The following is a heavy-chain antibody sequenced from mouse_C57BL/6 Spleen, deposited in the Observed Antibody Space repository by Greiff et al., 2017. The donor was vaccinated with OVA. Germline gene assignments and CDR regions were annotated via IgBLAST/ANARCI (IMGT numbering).Heavy chain of an antibody. CDR3: ARSGGNGFDY. J-gene: IGHJ2*01. CDR1: GYTFTSYW. V-gene: IGHV1-50*01. Sequence: VQLQQPGAELVKPGASVKLSCKASGYTFTSYWMQWVKQRPGQGLEWIGEIDPSDSYTNYNQKFKGKATLTVDTSSSTAYMQLSSLTSEDSAVYYCARSGGNGFDYWGQGTTLRVSS. CDR2: IDPSDSYT. D-gene: IGHD2-1*01.